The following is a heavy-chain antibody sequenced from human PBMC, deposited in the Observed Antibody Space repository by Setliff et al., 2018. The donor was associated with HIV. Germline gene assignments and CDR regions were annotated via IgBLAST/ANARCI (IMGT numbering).Heavy chain of an antibody. Sequence: SETLSLTCTVSDYPISSGYYWGWIRQPPGKGLEWIGEINHSGSTNYNPSLKSRVTISVDTSKNQFSLKLSSVTAADTAVYYCNIYYYYYMDVWGKGTTVTVSS. V-gene: IGHV4-38-2*02. J-gene: IGHJ6*03. CDR2: INHSGST. CDR1: DYPISSGYY. CDR3: NIYYYYYMDV.